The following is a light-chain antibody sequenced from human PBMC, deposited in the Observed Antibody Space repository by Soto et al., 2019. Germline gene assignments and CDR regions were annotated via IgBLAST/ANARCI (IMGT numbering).Light chain of an antibody. Sequence: EIELTQSPATLSLSPGEIATLSFSASQSVSSSYLAWYQQKVGQAPRLLIFGASSRATGIPDRFSGSGSGTDFTLTISRLEPEDFAVYYCQQYGTSPWTFGQGTKVDIK. CDR1: QSVSSSY. V-gene: IGKV3-20*01. CDR2: GAS. CDR3: QQYGTSPWT. J-gene: IGKJ1*01.